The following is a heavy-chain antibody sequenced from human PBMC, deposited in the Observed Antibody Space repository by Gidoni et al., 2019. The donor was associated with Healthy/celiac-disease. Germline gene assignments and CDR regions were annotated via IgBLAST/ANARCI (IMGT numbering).Heavy chain of an antibody. V-gene: IGHV4-39*01. Sequence: QLQLQESGPGLVKPSATLSLTCTVSGGSISSSSYYWGWIRQPPGKGLEWIGSIYYSGSTDYNPSLKSRVTISVDTSKNQFSLKLSSVTAADTAVYYCARRNIVVVVAAFDYWGQGTLVTVSS. CDR3: ARRNIVVVVAAFDY. CDR1: GGSISSSSYY. D-gene: IGHD2-15*01. CDR2: IYYSGST. J-gene: IGHJ4*02.